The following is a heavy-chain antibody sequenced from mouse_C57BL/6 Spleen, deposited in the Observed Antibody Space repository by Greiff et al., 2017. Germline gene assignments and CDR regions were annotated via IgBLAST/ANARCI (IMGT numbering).Heavy chain of an antibody. V-gene: IGHV7-3*01. Sequence: DVQLVESGGGLVQPGGSLSLSCAASGFTFTDYYMSWVRQPPGKALEWLGFIRNKANGYTTEYSASVKGRFTISRDNSQSILYLQMNALRAEDSATYYCARSPEAMDYWGQGTSVTVSS. CDR1: GFTFTDYY. CDR2: IRNKANGYTT. CDR3: ARSPEAMDY. J-gene: IGHJ4*01.